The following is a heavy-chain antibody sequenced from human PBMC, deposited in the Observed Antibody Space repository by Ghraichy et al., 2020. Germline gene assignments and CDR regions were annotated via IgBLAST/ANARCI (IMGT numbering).Heavy chain of an antibody. CDR3: ARDLGQGVFND. Sequence: GGSLRLSCAASGFTFSSYSMNWVRQAPGKGLEWVSFISSSSSFIYYADSVKGRFTISRDNAKNSLYLQMNSLRAEDTAVYYCARDLGQGVFNDWGQGTLVIVSS. CDR2: ISSSSSFI. V-gene: IGHV3-21*01. CDR1: GFTFSSYS. D-gene: IGHD3-10*01. J-gene: IGHJ4*02.